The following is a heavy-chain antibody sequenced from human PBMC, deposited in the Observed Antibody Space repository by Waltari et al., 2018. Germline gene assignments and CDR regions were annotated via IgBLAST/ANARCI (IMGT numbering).Heavy chain of an antibody. Sequence: QLQLQESGPGLVKSSETLSLTCTVSGGSISSSSYYWGWIRPPPGKGMEWIGSIYHSGGTYNNPSLRSRVTISIDTPKNQFSLKLNSVTAADTAVYYCASPLVNGDHLGFWGQGTLVTVSS. CDR1: GGSISSSSYY. CDR2: IYHSGGT. J-gene: IGHJ4*02. CDR3: ASPLVNGDHLGF. V-gene: IGHV4-39*01. D-gene: IGHD2-15*01.